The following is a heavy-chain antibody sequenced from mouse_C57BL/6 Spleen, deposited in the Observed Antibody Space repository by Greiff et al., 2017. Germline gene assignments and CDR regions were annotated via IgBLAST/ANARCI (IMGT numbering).Heavy chain of an antibody. V-gene: IGHV1-62-2*01. CDR2: FYPGSGSI. CDR1: GYTFTEYT. J-gene: IGHJ3*01. CDR3: ARHEVYYGSSSGWFAY. Sequence: VMLVESGAELVKPGASVKLSCKASGYTFTEYTIHWVKQRSGQGLEWIGWFYPGSGSIKYNEKFKDKATLTADKSSSTVYMELSRLTSEDSAVYFCARHEVYYGSSSGWFAYWGQGTLVTVSA. D-gene: IGHD1-1*01.